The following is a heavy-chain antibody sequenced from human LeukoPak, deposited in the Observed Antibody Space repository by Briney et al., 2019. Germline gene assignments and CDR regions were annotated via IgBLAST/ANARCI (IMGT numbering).Heavy chain of an antibody. D-gene: IGHD1-14*01. V-gene: IGHV1-18*04. Sequence: ASVKVSCKASGYTFTNYGISWVRQAPGQGLEWMSWISANNGETRYAQNFQGRVTMTTDTSTTTAYKELRSLRSDDTAVYYCARVPPSAHQVFSSDYWGQGTQVTVSS. CDR3: ARVPPSAHQVFSSDY. J-gene: IGHJ4*02. CDR2: ISANNGET. CDR1: GYTFTNYG.